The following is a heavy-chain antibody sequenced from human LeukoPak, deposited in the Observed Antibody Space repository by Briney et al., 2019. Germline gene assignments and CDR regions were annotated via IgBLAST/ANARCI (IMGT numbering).Heavy chain of an antibody. CDR2: MIWNSGSI. CDR1: GFTFDDYA. V-gene: IGHV3-9*01. CDR3: AKDLGPGSMATSPGFDY. Sequence: QSGRCLRLSCAASGFTFDDYAMHWVRQAPGKGLEWVSGMIWNSGSIGYADSVKGRFTISRDNAKTSLYLQMNSLRAEDTALYYCAKDLGPGSMATSPGFDYWGQGTLVTVSS. D-gene: IGHD5-24*01. J-gene: IGHJ4*02.